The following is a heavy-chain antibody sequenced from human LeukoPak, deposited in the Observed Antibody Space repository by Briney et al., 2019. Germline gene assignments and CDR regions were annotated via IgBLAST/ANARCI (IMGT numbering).Heavy chain of an antibody. Sequence: SETLSLTCIVSGGSISSGDYYWSWIRQPPGKGLEWIGYIYYSGSTYYNPSLKSRVTISVDTSKNQFSLKLSSVTAADTAVYYCARASSSTSSHFDYWGQGTLVTVSS. CDR3: ARASSSTSSHFDY. CDR1: GGSISSGDYY. D-gene: IGHD2-2*01. V-gene: IGHV4-30-4*01. CDR2: IYYSGST. J-gene: IGHJ4*02.